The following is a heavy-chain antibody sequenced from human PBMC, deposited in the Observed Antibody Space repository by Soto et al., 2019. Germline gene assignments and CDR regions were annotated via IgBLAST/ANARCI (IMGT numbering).Heavy chain of an antibody. D-gene: IGHD3-9*01. CDR3: AHRFDWYCFNY. Sequence: ESGPTLVNPTQTLTLTCTLSGFSLSTSEVGVGWIRQPPGKALEWLALIYWDDDKRYSPSLRSRLTITKDTSKNQVVLTMTNMDPVDTATYYCAHRFDWYCFNYWGQGSLVTVSS. CDR1: GFSLSTSEVG. V-gene: IGHV2-5*02. J-gene: IGHJ4*02. CDR2: IYWDDDK.